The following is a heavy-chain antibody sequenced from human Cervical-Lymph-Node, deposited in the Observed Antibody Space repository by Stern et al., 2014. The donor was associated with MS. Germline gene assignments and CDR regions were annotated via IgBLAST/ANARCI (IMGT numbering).Heavy chain of an antibody. D-gene: IGHD6-13*01. CDR3: ARVHADSSSWYWWYFDL. CDR2: IYYSGST. Sequence: QLQLQESGPGLVKPSQTLSLTCTVSGGSISSGGYYWSWIRQHPGKGLEWIGYIYYSGSTYYNPSLKIRVTISVDTSKNQFSLKLSSVTAADTAVYYCARVHADSSSWYWWYFDLWGRGTLVTVSS. V-gene: IGHV4-31*03. CDR1: GGSISSGGYY. J-gene: IGHJ2*01.